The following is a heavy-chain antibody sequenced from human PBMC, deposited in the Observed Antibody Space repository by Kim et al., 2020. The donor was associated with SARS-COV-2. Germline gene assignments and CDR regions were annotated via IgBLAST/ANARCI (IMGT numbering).Heavy chain of an antibody. D-gene: IGHD2-2*01. CDR3: ARAHQRSTSCQAY. J-gene: IGHJ4*02. V-gene: IGHV1-2*06. Sequence: ASVKVSCKASGYTFTGYYMHWVRQAPGQGLEWMGRINPNSGGTNYAQKFQGRVTMTRDTSISTAYMELSRLRSDDTAVYYCARAHQRSTSCQAYWGQGTLVTVSS. CDR1: GYTFTGYY. CDR2: INPNSGGT.